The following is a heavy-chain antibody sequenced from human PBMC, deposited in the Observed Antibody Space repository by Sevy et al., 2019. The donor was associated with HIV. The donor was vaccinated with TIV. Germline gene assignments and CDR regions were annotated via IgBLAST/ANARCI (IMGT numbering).Heavy chain of an antibody. CDR2: ISSRSTTI. Sequence: GGSLRLSCAASGFTFRNYNMNWVRQAPGKGLEWVSYISSRSTTIYYADSVKGRFTISRDSAKNSLYLQMNSLRDEDTAVYYCARDNHGDYYVNMGVDYWGQGTLVTVSS. V-gene: IGHV3-48*02. J-gene: IGHJ4*02. CDR1: GFTFRNYN. D-gene: IGHD3-10*02. CDR3: ARDNHGDYYVNMGVDY.